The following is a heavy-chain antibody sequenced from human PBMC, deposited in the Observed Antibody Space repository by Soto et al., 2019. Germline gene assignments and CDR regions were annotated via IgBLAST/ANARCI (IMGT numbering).Heavy chain of an antibody. V-gene: IGHV4-59*01. CDR3: SRLLGSHDAFDI. Sequence: PSETLSLTCTVADGAISSYYRSWIRQPPGKGLEWIGYIYYSGRTNYYPSLKSRVAISVDTSKNQFSLKLSSVTVAYTAVYYCSRLLGSHDAFDIWGQGTMVTVS. CDR1: DGAISSYY. CDR2: IYYSGRT. J-gene: IGHJ3*02. D-gene: IGHD2-15*01.